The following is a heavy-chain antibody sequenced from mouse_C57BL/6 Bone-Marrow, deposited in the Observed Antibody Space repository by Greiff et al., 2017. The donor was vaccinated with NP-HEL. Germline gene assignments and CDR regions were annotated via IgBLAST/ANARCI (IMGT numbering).Heavy chain of an antibody. J-gene: IGHJ2*01. Sequence: KLSCKATGYTFTGYWIEWVKQRPGHGLEWIGEILPGSGSTNYNEKFKGKATFTADTSSNTAYMQLSSLTTEDSAIYYCAREEENGSSKRYFDYWGQGTTLTVSS. D-gene: IGHD1-1*01. CDR2: ILPGSGST. CDR1: GYTFTGYW. V-gene: IGHV1-9*01. CDR3: AREEENGSSKRYFDY.